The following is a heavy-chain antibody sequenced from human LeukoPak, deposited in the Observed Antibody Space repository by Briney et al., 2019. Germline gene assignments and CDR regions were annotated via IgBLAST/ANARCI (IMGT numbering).Heavy chain of an antibody. V-gene: IGHV3-11*01. CDR3: AKDYATVGDYDY. Sequence: GGSLRLSCAASGFTFSDYYMTWIRQAPGKGLEWVSYISTSGSTIYYADSVKGRFTISRDNAKNSLYLQMNSLRAEDTAVYYCAKDYATVGDYDYWGQGTLVTVSS. J-gene: IGHJ4*02. CDR2: ISTSGSTI. CDR1: GFTFSDYY. D-gene: IGHD4-23*01.